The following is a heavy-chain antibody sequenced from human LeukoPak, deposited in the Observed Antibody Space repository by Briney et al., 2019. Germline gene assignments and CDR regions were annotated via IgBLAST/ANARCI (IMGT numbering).Heavy chain of an antibody. CDR3: ATLEFGELFTATDY. J-gene: IGHJ4*02. CDR2: INPNRGGP. D-gene: IGHD3-10*01. CDR1: GYTFTGYY. V-gene: IGHV1-2*02. Sequence: EASVKFSCKASGYTFTGYYMHWVRQAPGQGHEWMGWINPNRGGPNYAQKFQGRVTMTRDTSISTAYMELSRLRSDDTAVYYCATLEFGELFTATDYWGQGTLVTVSS.